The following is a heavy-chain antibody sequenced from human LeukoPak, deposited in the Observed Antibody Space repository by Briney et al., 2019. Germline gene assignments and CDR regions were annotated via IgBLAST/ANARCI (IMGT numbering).Heavy chain of an antibody. Sequence: GWSLRLYCAASGFTFSSYAMHWVRPAPGKGLEYVSAISSNGGSTYYANSVKGRFTISRDNSKNTLYHQMGSLRAEDMAVYYCARAHGDYSEVFDYWGQGTLVTVSS. D-gene: IGHD4-17*01. CDR2: ISSNGGST. CDR1: GFTFSSYA. J-gene: IGHJ4*02. CDR3: ARAHGDYSEVFDY. V-gene: IGHV3-64*01.